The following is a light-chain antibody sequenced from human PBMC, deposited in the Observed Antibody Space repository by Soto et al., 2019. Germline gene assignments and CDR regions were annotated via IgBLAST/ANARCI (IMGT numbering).Light chain of an antibody. CDR2: VTSDGSH. Sequence: QLVLTQSPSASASPGAWVKLTCTLSSGHSDYAIAWHQQQPEKGPRYLMKVTSDGSHTKGDGIPDRFSGSSSGADRYLTISSLRSDDEADYYCQSWGTGGVFGGGTKLTVL. CDR1: SGHSDYA. V-gene: IGLV4-69*01. CDR3: QSWGTGGV. J-gene: IGLJ3*02.